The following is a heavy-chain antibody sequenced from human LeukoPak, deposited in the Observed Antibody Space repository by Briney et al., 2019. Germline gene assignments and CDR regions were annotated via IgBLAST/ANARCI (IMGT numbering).Heavy chain of an antibody. D-gene: IGHD6-6*01. Sequence: PSETLSLTCTVSGGSISSYYWSWIRQPPGKGLEWFGYIYDSGTTNYNPSLKSRVTISVDTSKNQFSLKLSSVTAEDTAVYYCARGRGSSWTTGSWFFDLWGRGTLVTVSS. J-gene: IGHJ2*01. V-gene: IGHV4-59*12. CDR3: ARGRGSSWTTGSWFFDL. CDR2: IYDSGTT. CDR1: GGSISSYY.